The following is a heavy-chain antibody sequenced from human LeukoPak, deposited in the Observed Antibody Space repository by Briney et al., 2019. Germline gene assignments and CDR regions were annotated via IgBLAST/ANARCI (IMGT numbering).Heavy chain of an antibody. J-gene: IGHJ5*02. CDR3: ARRPVTGGWFDP. Sequence: ASVNVSCKAFGYTFTSYGISWVRQAPGQGLEWMGWISAYNGNTNYAQKLQGRVTMTTDTSTSTAYMELRSLRSDDTAVYYCARRPVTGGWFDPWGQGTLVTVSS. D-gene: IGHD3-10*01. V-gene: IGHV1-18*04. CDR1: GYTFTSYG. CDR2: ISAYNGNT.